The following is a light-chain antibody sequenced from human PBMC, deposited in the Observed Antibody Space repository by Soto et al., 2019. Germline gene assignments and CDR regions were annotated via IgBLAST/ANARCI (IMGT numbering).Light chain of an antibody. J-gene: IGKJ2*01. V-gene: IGKV1-39*01. CDR1: PSIGSY. CDR2: AAD. Sequence: HLTQAPSLLSASVGDRVTITCRASPSIGSYLNWYQHKPGEAPKLLIFAADTLKSGVPSRFSGSGFNKEFTLTVTSLQPEEFATYYCQQYYDVPYTFGLGTRVEIK. CDR3: QQYYDVPYT.